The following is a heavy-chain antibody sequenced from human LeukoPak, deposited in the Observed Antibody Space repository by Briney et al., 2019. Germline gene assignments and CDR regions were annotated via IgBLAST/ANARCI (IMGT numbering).Heavy chain of an antibody. Sequence: SETLSLTCTVSGGSITSDNYYWGWIRQPPGKGLEWIGSIYYSANTYYSPSLKSRVTISVDTSKSQLSLKLSSVTAADTAVYFCARLWSGYRPPYYWGQGTLVTVSS. CDR1: GGSITSDNYY. CDR2: IYYSANT. D-gene: IGHD3-3*01. J-gene: IGHJ4*02. CDR3: ARLWSGYRPPYY. V-gene: IGHV4-39*01.